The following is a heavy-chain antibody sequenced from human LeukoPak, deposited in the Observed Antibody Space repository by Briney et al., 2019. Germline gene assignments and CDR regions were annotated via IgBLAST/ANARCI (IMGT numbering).Heavy chain of an antibody. J-gene: IGHJ6*02. D-gene: IGHD2-15*01. CDR2: FDPEDGET. V-gene: IGHV1-24*01. Sequence: ASVKVSCKVSGYTLTELSMHWVRQAPGKGLEWMGGFDPEDGETIYAQKFQGRVTMTEDTSTDTAYMELSSLRSEDTAVYYCATEGESYCSGGSCYYYGMDVWGQGTTVTVSS. CDR1: GYTLTELS. CDR3: ATEGESYCSGGSCYYYGMDV.